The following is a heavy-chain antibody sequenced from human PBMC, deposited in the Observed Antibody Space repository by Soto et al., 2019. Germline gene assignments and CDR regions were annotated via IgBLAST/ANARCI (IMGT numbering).Heavy chain of an antibody. CDR3: ARTCGGRGYFDS. D-gene: IGHD2-21*01. CDR2: IFPSGRS. Sequence: SETLSLTCSVSGGSITTGICYWSWIRQNAGEGLEWIGNIFPSGRSHFNPSFKSRSQLFVDTSKNQFSLRLDSLTAADTALYRCARTCGGRGYFDSWGLGNLVTVSS. V-gene: IGHV4-31*03. CDR1: GGSITTGICY. J-gene: IGHJ4*02.